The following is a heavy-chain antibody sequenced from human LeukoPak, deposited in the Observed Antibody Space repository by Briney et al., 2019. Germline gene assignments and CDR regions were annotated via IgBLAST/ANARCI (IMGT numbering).Heavy chain of an antibody. CDR1: GYTFTTYN. V-gene: IGHV1-18*01. Sequence: ASVKVSCKASGYTFTTYNINWVRQAPGQGLEWMGWISGYNGNTNYAQKLQGRVTMTTDTSTSTAYMQLRSLRSDDTAVYYCAKVDRGLYYFDYWGQGTLVTVSS. J-gene: IGHJ4*02. CDR3: AKVDRGLYYFDY. D-gene: IGHD3-10*01. CDR2: ISGYNGNT.